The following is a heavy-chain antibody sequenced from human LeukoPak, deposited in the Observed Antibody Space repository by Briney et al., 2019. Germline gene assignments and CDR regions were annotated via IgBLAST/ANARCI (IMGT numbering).Heavy chain of an antibody. CDR1: GYTFTSYG. D-gene: IGHD3-3*01. CDR2: INPNSGGT. J-gene: IGHJ6*03. V-gene: IGHV1-2*02. CDR3: ARRRITIFGAYYYYYMDV. Sequence: ASVKVSCKASGYTFTSYGISWVRQAPGQGLEWMGWINPNSGGTNYAQKFQGGVTMTRDTSISTAYMELSRLRSDDTAVYYCARRRITIFGAYYYYYMDVWGKGTTVTVSS.